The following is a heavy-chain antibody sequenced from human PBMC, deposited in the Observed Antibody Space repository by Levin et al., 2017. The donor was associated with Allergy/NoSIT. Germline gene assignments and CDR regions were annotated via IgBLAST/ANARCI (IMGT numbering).Heavy chain of an antibody. Sequence: GGSLRLSCAASGFTFSSYAMSWVRQAPGKGLEWVSAISGSGGSTYYADSVKGRFTISRDNSKNTLYLQMNSLRAEDTAVYYCAKDPLNYYGSGSYPNWFDPWGQGTLVTVSS. CDR3: AKDPLNYYGSGSYPNWFDP. CDR2: ISGSGGST. D-gene: IGHD3-10*01. CDR1: GFTFSSYA. V-gene: IGHV3-23*01. J-gene: IGHJ5*02.